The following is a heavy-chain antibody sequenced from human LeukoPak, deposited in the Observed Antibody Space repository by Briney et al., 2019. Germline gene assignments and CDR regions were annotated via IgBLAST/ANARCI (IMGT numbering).Heavy chain of an antibody. CDR2: IYWDDDK. D-gene: IGHD3-3*01. CDR3: AHSRNFPLVAGPLEY. J-gene: IGHJ4*02. CDR1: GFSFSTTGVG. Sequence: SGPTLVKPTQTLTLTCSFSGFSFSTTGVGVGWIRQPPGKALEWLALIYWDDDKYYNPPMRSRVSITKDTSKNQVVLTLTKLDPLDTATYYCAHSRNFPLVAGPLEYWGQGTLVTVSS. V-gene: IGHV2-5*02.